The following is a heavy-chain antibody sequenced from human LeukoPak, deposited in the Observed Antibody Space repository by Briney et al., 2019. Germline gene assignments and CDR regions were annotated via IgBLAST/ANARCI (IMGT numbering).Heavy chain of an antibody. CDR1: GFTFRNYW. CDR2: IKQDGSET. V-gene: IGHV3-7*01. J-gene: IGHJ1*01. CDR3: ARSASRDRGY. Sequence: GGSLRLSCAASGFTFRNYWMSWVRQAPGKGLEWVASIKQDGSETYYVDSVKGRCTISRDNAKNSLYLHMNSLRVEDTAVYYCARSASRDRGYWGQGTLVTVSS. D-gene: IGHD1-14*01.